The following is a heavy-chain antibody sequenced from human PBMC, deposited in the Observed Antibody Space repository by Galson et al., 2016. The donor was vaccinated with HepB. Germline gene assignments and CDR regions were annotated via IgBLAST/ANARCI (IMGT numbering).Heavy chain of an antibody. CDR1: GFTFSKYG. D-gene: IGHD4-11*01. V-gene: IGHV3-33*01. Sequence: SLRLSCAASGFTFSKYGMHWVRQAPGKGLEWVAGIWYDGSSKNYADSVKGRFIIFRDNSRNTLYLEMNSLRAGDTAVYYCYSYGYWGQGTLVTVSS. CDR3: YSYGY. CDR2: IWYDGSSK. J-gene: IGHJ4*02.